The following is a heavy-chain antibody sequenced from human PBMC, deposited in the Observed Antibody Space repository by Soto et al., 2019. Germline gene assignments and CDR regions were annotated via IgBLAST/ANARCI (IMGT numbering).Heavy chain of an antibody. J-gene: IGHJ6*02. V-gene: IGHV1-69*08. CDR3: ARRRYCGYDCYHKHYYGMDV. CDR1: GDTFSSYT. CDR2: IIPGLGTT. Sequence: QVQLVQSGAEVKKPGSSVKVSCMASGDTFSSYTVNWVRQAPGRGLEWLGRIIPGLGTTDYAQKFKGRVTITADKSTNIVYMELSSLRSEDRAVYYCARRRYCGYDCYHKHYYGMDVWGQGTTVTVAS. D-gene: IGHD2-21*02.